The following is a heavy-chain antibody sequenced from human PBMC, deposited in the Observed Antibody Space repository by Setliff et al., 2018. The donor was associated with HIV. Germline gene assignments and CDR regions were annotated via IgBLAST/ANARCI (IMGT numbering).Heavy chain of an antibody. CDR1: GYTFTSYA. CDR3: ARSFLGVRGYPTPSWYFDL. V-gene: IGHV1-3*01. CDR2: INAGNGNT. D-gene: IGHD3-22*01. J-gene: IGHJ2*01. Sequence: GASVKVSCKASGYTFTSYALHWVRQAPGQRFEWMGWINAGNGNTKYSQNFQGRVTITRDTSASTAYMELGSLRSEDTAVYYCARSFLGVRGYPTPSWYFDLWGRGTLVTVSS.